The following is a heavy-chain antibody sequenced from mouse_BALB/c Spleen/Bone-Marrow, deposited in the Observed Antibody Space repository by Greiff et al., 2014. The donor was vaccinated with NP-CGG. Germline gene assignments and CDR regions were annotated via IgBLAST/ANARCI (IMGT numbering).Heavy chain of an antibody. J-gene: IGHJ2*01. V-gene: IGHV1S81*02. Sequence: VQRVESGAELVKPGASVKLSCKAPGYTFTSYWMYWVKQRPGQGLEWIGEINPSNGRTDYNEKFKTKATLTVDSSSSTAYMQLSSLTSEDSAVYYCTSPQLGRDYWGQGTTLTVSS. CDR2: INPSNGRT. CDR3: TSPQLGRDY. CDR1: GYTFTSYW. D-gene: IGHD4-1*02.